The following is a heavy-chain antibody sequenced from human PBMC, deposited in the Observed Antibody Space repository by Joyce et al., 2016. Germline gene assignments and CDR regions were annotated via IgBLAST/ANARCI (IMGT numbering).Heavy chain of an antibody. D-gene: IGHD3-22*01. CDR2: IYYTGST. CDR1: GGSVSREGYY. V-gene: IGHV4-31*11. J-gene: IGHJ5*02. Sequence: QVQLQESGPGLVKPSQTLSLTCAVPGGSVSREGYYWSWIRQHPEKGLQWIGYIYYTGSTYFNPSLESRVSISLDTSKNRFSLKLTSVTAADTAVYFCATARNIVEGYWFDPWGQGSLVTVSS. CDR3: ATARNIVEGYWFDP.